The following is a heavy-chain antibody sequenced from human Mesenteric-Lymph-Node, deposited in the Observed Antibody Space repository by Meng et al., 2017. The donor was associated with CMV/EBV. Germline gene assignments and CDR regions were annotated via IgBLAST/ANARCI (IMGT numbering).Heavy chain of an antibody. CDR1: GFSVEDNY. CDR3: ASDSGAGPFDY. Sequence: GESLKISCAVSGFSVEDNYMGWVRQAPGKGLEWVSYISSSSSTIYYADSVKGRFTISRDNSKNTLYLQMNSLRAEDTAVYYCASDSGAGPFDYWGQGTLVTVSS. D-gene: IGHD3-10*01. V-gene: IGHV3-11*04. CDR2: ISSSSSTI. J-gene: IGHJ4*02.